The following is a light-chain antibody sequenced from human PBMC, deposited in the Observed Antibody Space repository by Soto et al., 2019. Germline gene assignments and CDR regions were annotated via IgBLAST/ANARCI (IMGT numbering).Light chain of an antibody. V-gene: IGKV3-11*02. Sequence: MVLTQSPATLSLSPGERATLSGRASQSIINSLAWYQQKPGQTPRLLIHEASNRATGIPDRFSGNGSGRDFPLTISNLEAEEFAFYFFQQRSNRLLTFRQRSKVPIK. CDR3: QQRSNRLLT. CDR2: EAS. CDR1: QSIINS. J-gene: IGKJ1*01.